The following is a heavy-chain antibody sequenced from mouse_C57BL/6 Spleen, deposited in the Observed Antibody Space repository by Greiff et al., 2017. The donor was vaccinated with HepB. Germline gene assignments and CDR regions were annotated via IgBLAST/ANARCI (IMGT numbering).Heavy chain of an antibody. CDR2: ISDGGSYT. D-gene: IGHD1-1*01. J-gene: IGHJ2*01. CDR3: ARRGGSSPYYFDY. CDR1: GFTFSSYA. V-gene: IGHV5-4*03. Sequence: EVKVVESGGGLVKPGGSLKLSCAASGFTFSSYAMSWVRQTPEKRLEWVATISDGGSYTYYPDNVKGRFTISRDNAKNNLYLQMSHLKSEDTAMYYCARRGGSSPYYFDYWGQGTTLTVSS.